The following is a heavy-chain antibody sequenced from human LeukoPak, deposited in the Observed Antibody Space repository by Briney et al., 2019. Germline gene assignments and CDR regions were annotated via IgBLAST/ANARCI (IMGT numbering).Heavy chain of an antibody. V-gene: IGHV4-59*08. CDR3: ARHGAVAGTYYYYYGMDV. Sequence: PSETLSLTCTVSGGSISSYYWSWIRQPPGRGLGWSGYIYYSGSTNYNASLKSRVTISVDASKKEFSLKLSCAPCADTPVLWSARHGAVAGTYYYYYGMDVWGQGTTVTVSS. J-gene: IGHJ6*02. CDR1: GGSISSYY. CDR2: IYYSGST. D-gene: IGHD6-19*01.